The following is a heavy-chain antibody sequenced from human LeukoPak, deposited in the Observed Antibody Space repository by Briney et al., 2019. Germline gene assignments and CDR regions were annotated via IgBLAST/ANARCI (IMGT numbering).Heavy chain of an antibody. Sequence: GGSLRLSCAASGFTFSDYYMSWIRQAPGKGLEWVSYISRSSSYTNYADSVKGRFTISRDNAKKSLYLQMNSLRAEDAAVYYCATIPLCDGGSCTRGFWGQGTLVTVSS. CDR3: ATIPLCDGGSCTRGF. CDR2: ISRSSSYT. J-gene: IGHJ4*02. D-gene: IGHD2-15*01. CDR1: GFTFSDYY. V-gene: IGHV3-11*06.